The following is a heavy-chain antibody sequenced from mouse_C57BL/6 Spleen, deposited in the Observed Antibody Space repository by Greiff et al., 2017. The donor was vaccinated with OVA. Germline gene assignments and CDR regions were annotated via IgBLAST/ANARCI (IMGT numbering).Heavy chain of an antibody. CDR1: GYTFTSYW. V-gene: IGHV1-7*01. J-gene: IGHJ4*01. D-gene: IGHD2-2*01. Sequence: VQLQQSGAELAKPGASVKLSCKASGYTFTSYWMHWVKQRPGQGLEWIGYINPSSGYTKYNQKFKDKATLTPDKSSSTAYMQLSSLTYEDSAVYYCARSGGYPLYYYAMDYWGQGTSVTVSS. CDR3: ARSGGYPLYYYAMDY. CDR2: INPSSGYT.